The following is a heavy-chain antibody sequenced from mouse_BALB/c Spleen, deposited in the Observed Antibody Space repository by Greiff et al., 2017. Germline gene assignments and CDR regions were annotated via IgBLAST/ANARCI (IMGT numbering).Heavy chain of an antibody. J-gene: IGHJ3*01. CDR3: ARGDGCAY. CDR2: ISTYYGDA. D-gene: IGHD2-13*01. CDR1: GYTFTDYA. V-gene: IGHV1S137*01. Sequence: QVQLQQSGAELVRPGVSVKISCKGSGYTFTDYAMHWVKQSHAKSLEWIGVISTYYGDASYNQKFKGKAIMTVDKSSSTAYMELARLTSEDSAIYYCARGDGCAYWGQGTLVTVSA.